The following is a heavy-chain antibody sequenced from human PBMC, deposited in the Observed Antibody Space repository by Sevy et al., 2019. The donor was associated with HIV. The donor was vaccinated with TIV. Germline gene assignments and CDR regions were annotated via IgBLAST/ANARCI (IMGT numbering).Heavy chain of an antibody. CDR3: AKGGGGHYDPDEIGYYFYYYNMDV. D-gene: IGHD3-22*01. Sequence: GGSLRLSCAVSGFSFDSYGMTWVRQAPGKGLEWVSGISGSGTRTYYADSVKGRFIISRDNSKNTLYLQMNSLRSEDEGIYYCAKGGGGHYDPDEIGYYFYYYNMDVWGKGTTVTVSS. V-gene: IGHV3-23*01. J-gene: IGHJ6*03. CDR2: ISGSGTRT. CDR1: GFSFDSYG.